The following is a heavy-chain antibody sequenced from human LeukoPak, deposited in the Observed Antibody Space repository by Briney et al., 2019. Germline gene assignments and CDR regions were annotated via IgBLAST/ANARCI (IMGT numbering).Heavy chain of an antibody. CDR3: ARVPLAYCGGDCYSMIFDY. J-gene: IGHJ4*02. D-gene: IGHD2-21*02. V-gene: IGHV1-2*02. CDR2: ISPSGGST. CDR1: GYTFTSNY. Sequence: GASVKVSCKAFGYTFTSNYMHWVRQAPGQGPEGMGVISPSGGSTTYAQKFQGRVTMTRNTSISTAYMELSRLRSDDTAVYYCARVPLAYCGGDCYSMIFDYWGQGTLVTVSS.